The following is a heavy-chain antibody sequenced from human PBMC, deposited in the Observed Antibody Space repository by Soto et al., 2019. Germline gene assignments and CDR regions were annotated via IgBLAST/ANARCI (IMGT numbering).Heavy chain of an antibody. J-gene: IGHJ4*02. V-gene: IGHV5-51*01. CDR1: GYNFTNYW. CDR3: EKRSQISTGWYDY. CDR2: IYPGDSDT. Sequence: GESLKISCKTSGYNFTNYWIAWVRQMPGKGPEWMGIIYPGDSDTRSNPSFQGQVTISADRSTSTAYLQLSGLKASDTAMYFCEKRSQISTGWYDYWGQGTLVTVSS. D-gene: IGHD6-19*01.